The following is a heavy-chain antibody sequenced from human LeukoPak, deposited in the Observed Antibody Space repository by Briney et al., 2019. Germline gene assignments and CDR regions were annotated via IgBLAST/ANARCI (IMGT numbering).Heavy chain of an antibody. Sequence: PGGSLRLSCAASGFTFDDYALHWVRQAPGKGLEWVSGISWNSGSIGYADSVKGRFTISRDNAKNSLYLQMNSLRAEDTALYYCAKVWGYGSGSPYYFDYWGQGTLVTVSS. D-gene: IGHD3-10*01. CDR1: GFTFDDYA. V-gene: IGHV3-9*01. J-gene: IGHJ4*02. CDR2: ISWNSGSI. CDR3: AKVWGYGSGSPYYFDY.